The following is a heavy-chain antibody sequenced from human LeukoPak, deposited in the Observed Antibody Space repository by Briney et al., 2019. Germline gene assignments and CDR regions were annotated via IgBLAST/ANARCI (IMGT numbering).Heavy chain of an antibody. D-gene: IGHD6-13*01. CDR2: IYYSGST. V-gene: IGHV4-59*01. Sequence: SETLSLTCTVSGASISSYYWSWIRQPPGRGLEWIGYIYYSGSTHYNPSLKSRVTISVDTSKNQFSLRLSSMTAADTAVYYCASGPYPAAGTDHQFDYWGQGTLVTVSS. J-gene: IGHJ4*02. CDR3: ASGPYPAAGTDHQFDY. CDR1: GASISSYY.